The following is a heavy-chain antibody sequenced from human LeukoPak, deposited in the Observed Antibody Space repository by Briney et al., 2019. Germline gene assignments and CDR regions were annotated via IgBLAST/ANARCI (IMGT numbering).Heavy chain of an antibody. J-gene: IGHJ3*02. CDR2: ISYDGNNK. CDR3: ARDPKRGFSYGWGAFDI. D-gene: IGHD5-18*01. CDR1: GFTFSNCA. Sequence: GGSLRLSCAASGFTFSNCALHWVRQAPGKGLEWVAIISYDGNNKYYADSVKGRFIISRDNSKNTVYLQMNSLRVEDTAVYFCARDPKRGFSYGWGAFDIWGQGTMVSVSS. V-gene: IGHV3-30-3*01.